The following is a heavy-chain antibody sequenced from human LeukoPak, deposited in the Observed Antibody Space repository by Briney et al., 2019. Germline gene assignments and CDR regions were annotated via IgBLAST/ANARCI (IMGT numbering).Heavy chain of an antibody. CDR2: FDPEDGET. CDR1: GYTLTELS. V-gene: IGHV1-24*01. Sequence: ASVKVSCKVSGYTLTELSMHWARQAPGKGLEWMGGFDPEDGETIYAQKFQGRVTMTEDTSTDTAYMELSSLRSEDTAVYYCATDRYYDSSGYPNWFDPWGQGTLVTVSS. CDR3: ATDRYYDSSGYPNWFDP. J-gene: IGHJ5*02. D-gene: IGHD3-22*01.